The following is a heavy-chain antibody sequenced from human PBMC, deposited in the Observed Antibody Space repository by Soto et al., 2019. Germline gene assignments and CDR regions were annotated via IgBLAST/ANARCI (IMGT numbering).Heavy chain of an antibody. CDR3: ARDNYGDGMDV. J-gene: IGHJ6*02. CDR1: GESIVTSY. CDR2: RHTSGVS. V-gene: IGHV4-4*08. D-gene: IGHD3-16*01. Sequence: QVQLQESGPGLVKPSETLSLTCAVSGESIVTSYWSWVRHPPGKGLEWIGYRHTSGVSNYNPSLRSRATISLDTSQNQVSLKLTSVTAADTAVYFCARDNYGDGMDVWGQGTTVVVSS.